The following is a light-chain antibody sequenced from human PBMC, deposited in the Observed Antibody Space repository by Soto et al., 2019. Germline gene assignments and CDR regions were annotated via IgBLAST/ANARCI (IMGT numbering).Light chain of an antibody. Sequence: QSALTQPASVSGSPGQSITISCSGTSSDVGGYNYVSWYQQHPGKAPKLMIYDVSDRPSGVSNRFSGSKSGNTASLTISGLQAEDEAYYYCSSFTSSTAVVFGGGTKLNVL. V-gene: IGLV2-14*01. J-gene: IGLJ2*01. CDR1: SSDVGGYNY. CDR2: DVS. CDR3: SSFTSSTAVV.